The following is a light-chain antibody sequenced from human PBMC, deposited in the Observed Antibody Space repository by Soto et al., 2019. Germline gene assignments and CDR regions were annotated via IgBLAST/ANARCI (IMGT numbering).Light chain of an antibody. Sequence: EIVLTQSPGTLSLSPGERATLSCRASQSVSSSYLAWYQQKPGQAPRLLIYGASSRATGIPDRFSGSGSGTDLALTISRPEPEDFAVYYCQQYGSSPPKTFGKGTKVEI. CDR3: QQYGSSPPKT. J-gene: IGKJ1*01. CDR1: QSVSSSY. V-gene: IGKV3-20*01. CDR2: GAS.